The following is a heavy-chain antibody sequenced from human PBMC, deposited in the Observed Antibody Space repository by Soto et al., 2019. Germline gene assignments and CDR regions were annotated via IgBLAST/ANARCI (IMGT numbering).Heavy chain of an antibody. J-gene: IGHJ5*02. Sequence: EVQLVESGGGLVQPGGSLRLSCAASGFTFSSYSMNWVRQAPGKGLEWVSYISSSSSTIDYADYVKGRFTIARDNAKNSLYQHMHSLRDVDAAVYYLARGWYSVAAFDPWGQGTLVTVSS. V-gene: IGHV3-48*02. D-gene: IGHD6-13*01. CDR2: ISSSSSTI. CDR3: ARGWYSVAAFDP. CDR1: GFTFSSYS.